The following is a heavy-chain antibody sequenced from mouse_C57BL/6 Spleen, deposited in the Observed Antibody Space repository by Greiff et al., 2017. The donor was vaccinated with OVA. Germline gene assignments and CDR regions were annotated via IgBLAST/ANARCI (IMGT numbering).Heavy chain of an antibody. CDR3: ARRAYDYGEDY. D-gene: IGHD2-4*01. J-gene: IGHJ2*01. Sequence: VQLQQSGPELVKPGASVKISCKASGYTFTDYYMNWVKQSHGKSLEWIGDINPNNGGTSYNQKFKGKATLTVDKSSSTAYMELRSLTSEDSAVYYYARRAYDYGEDYWGQGTTLTVSS. CDR2: INPNNGGT. V-gene: IGHV1-26*01. CDR1: GYTFTDYY.